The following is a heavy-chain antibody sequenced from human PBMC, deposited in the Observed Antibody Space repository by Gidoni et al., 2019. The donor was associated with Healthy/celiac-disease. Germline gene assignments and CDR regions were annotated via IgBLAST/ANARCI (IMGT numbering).Heavy chain of an antibody. Sequence: QVQLVESGGGVVQPGRSLRLSCAASGFTFSSYAMHWVRQAPGKGLEWVAVISYDGSNKYYADSVKGRFTISRDNSKNTLYLQMNSLRAEDTAVYYCAREGDDSSGYYRGHYFDYWGQGTLVTVSS. D-gene: IGHD3-22*01. V-gene: IGHV3-30-3*01. CDR2: ISYDGSNK. CDR1: GFTFSSYA. CDR3: AREGDDSSGYYRGHYFDY. J-gene: IGHJ4*02.